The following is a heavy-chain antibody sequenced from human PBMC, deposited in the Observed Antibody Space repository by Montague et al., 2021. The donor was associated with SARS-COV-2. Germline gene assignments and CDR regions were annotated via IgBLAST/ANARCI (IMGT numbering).Heavy chain of an antibody. V-gene: IGHV4-38-2*02. CDR1: GYFIGTGYY. CDR2: NYLHGNA. CDR3: ARQLRYYDWRADY. J-gene: IGHJ4*02. Sequence: SETLSLTCSVSGYFIGTGYYWGWIRQSPGKGLEWIGSNYLHGNAYYNPSLNSRVTISLDTSNNQFSLRLTSVTTSDTAVYYCARQLRYYDWRADYWGQGTLVSVSS. D-gene: IGHD3-9*01.